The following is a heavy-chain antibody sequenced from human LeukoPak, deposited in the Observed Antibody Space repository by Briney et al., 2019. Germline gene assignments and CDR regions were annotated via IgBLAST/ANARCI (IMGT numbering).Heavy chain of an antibody. J-gene: IGHJ4*02. CDR3: ARLACSSTSCPLRY. D-gene: IGHD2-2*01. CDR2: IYSGGST. CDR1: GFTVSSNY. V-gene: IGHV3-53*01. Sequence: GGSLRLSCAASGFTVSSNYMSWVRRAPGKGLEWVSVIYSGGSTYYADSVKGRFTISRDNSKNTLYLQMNSLRAEDTAVYYCARLACSSTSCPLRYWGQGTLVTVSS.